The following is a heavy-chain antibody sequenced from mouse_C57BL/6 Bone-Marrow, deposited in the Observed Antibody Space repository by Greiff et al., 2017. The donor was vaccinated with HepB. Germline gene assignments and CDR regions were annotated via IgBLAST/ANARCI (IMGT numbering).Heavy chain of an antibody. CDR2: IYPNSGGT. J-gene: IGHJ3*01. V-gene: IGHV1-72*01. CDR3: ARQEGYGYPWFAY. D-gene: IGHD2-2*01. CDR1: GYTFTSYW. Sequence: VQLQQPGAELVKPGASVKLSCKASGYTFTSYWMHWVKQRPGRGLEWIGRIYPNSGGTKYNEKFKSKATLTVDKPSSTAYMQLSSRTSEDSAVYYCARQEGYGYPWFAYWGQGTLVTVSA.